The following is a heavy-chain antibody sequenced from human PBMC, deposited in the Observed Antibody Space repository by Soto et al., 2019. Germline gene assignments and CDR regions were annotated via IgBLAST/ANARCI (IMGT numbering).Heavy chain of an antibody. D-gene: IGHD2-2*01. J-gene: IGHJ4*02. CDR1: GFTFSSYA. CDR3: AKAPYCSSTSCYGVNDY. CDR2: ISGSGGST. V-gene: IGHV3-23*01. Sequence: GGSLRLSCAASGFTFSSYAMSWVRQAPGKGLEWVSAISGSGGSTYYADSVKGRFTISRDNSKNTLYLQMNSLRAEDTAVYYCAKAPYCSSTSCYGVNDYWGQGTLVTVSS.